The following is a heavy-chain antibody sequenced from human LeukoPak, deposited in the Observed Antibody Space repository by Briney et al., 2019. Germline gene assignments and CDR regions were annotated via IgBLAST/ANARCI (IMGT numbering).Heavy chain of an antibody. V-gene: IGHV1-46*01. D-gene: IGHD5-18*01. Sequence: ASVKVSCKASGYTFTSYYMHWVRQASGQGLEWMGIINPSGGSTSYAQKFQGRVTMTRDTSTSTVYMELSSLGSEDTAVYYCARAVEYSYGYHHSNAFDIWGQGTMVTVSS. CDR3: ARAVEYSYGYHHSNAFDI. J-gene: IGHJ3*02. CDR1: GYTFTSYY. CDR2: INPSGGST.